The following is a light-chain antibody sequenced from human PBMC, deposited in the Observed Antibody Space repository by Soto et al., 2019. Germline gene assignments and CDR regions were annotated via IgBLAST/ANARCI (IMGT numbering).Light chain of an antibody. J-gene: IGLJ1*01. Sequence: QSALTQPASVSGSPGQSITISCNGTSSDVGSYNYVSWYQQHPGKAPKLMIYDVSNRPSGVSNRFSGSKSGNTASLTISGLQAEDEAEYYCNSYTSSSTLVFGTGTKVTVL. CDR2: DVS. CDR3: NSYTSSSTLV. V-gene: IGLV2-14*03. CDR1: SSDVGSYNY.